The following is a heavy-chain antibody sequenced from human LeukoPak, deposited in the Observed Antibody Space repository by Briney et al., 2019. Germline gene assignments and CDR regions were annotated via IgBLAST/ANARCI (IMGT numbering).Heavy chain of an antibody. CDR1: GGTFSSYA. Sequence: SVKVSCKASGGTFSSYAISWVRQAPGQGLEWMGGIIPIFGTANYAQKFQGRVTITADESTSTAHMELSSLRSEDTAVYYCARAPSNTVVVASNWFDPWGQGTLVTVSS. CDR2: IIPIFGTA. J-gene: IGHJ5*02. CDR3: ARAPSNTVVVASNWFDP. V-gene: IGHV1-69*13. D-gene: IGHD2-21*01.